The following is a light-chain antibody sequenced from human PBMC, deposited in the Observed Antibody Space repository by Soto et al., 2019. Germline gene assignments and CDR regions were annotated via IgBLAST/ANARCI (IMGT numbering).Light chain of an antibody. V-gene: IGKV3-20*01. CDR1: QTLTNTY. Sequence: EIGLTQSPGTLSLSPGERATLSCRASQTLTNTYLAWYQQKPGQAPRLLIFDASTRATGIPDRFSGSGSGTDFTLIISRLEPEDFAVYCCQLYGVSPKTFGQGTNVEVK. J-gene: IGKJ1*01. CDR2: DAS. CDR3: QLYGVSPKT.